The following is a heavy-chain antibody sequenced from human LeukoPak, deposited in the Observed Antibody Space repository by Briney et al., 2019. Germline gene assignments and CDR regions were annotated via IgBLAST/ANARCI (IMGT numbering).Heavy chain of an antibody. V-gene: IGHV4-59*01. CDR2: IYDSETA. D-gene: IGHD2-21*01. J-gene: IGHJ3*02. CDR1: GASITTYY. Sequence: PSETLSLTCSLSGASITTYYWSWLRQPPGMALEYIGYIYDSETANYSPSLKSRVNISIDTSKTQFSLKLTSVTAADTAIYYCARLTPPLAEGCGRGFGNLDIWGQGTMVTVSS. CDR3: ARLTPPLAEGCGRGFGNLDI.